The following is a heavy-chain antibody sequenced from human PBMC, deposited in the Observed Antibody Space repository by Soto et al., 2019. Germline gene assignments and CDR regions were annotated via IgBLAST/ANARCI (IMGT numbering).Heavy chain of an antibody. J-gene: IGHJ3*02. CDR1: GYTFTGYY. CDR3: ATLHCSGGSCYYVPDAFDI. V-gene: IGHV1-2*02. D-gene: IGHD2-15*01. CDR2: INPNSGGT. Sequence: EASVKVSCKASGYTFTGYYMHWVRQAPGQGLEWMGWINPNSGGTNYAQKFQGRVTMTRDTSISTAYMELSRLRSDDTAVYYCATLHCSGGSCYYVPDAFDIWGQGTMVTVSS.